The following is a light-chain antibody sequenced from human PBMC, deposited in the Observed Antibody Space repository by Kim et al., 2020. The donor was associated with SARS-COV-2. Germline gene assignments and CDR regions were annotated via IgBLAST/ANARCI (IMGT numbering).Light chain of an antibody. V-gene: IGKV1-27*01. Sequence: AYVGDRVTITCRASQGISNHLAWYQQRPGKVPKLLISAPSTLQSGVPSRFSGSGSGTEFTLTISSLQPEDVATYFCQKYDSATLTFGGGTKVDIK. CDR1: QGISNH. J-gene: IGKJ4*01. CDR3: QKYDSATLT. CDR2: APS.